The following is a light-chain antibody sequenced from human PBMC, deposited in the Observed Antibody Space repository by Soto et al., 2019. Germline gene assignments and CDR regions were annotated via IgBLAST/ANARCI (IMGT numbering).Light chain of an antibody. CDR1: SSNIGAGYD. CDR3: QSYDSSLSGNVV. J-gene: IGLJ2*01. Sequence: QSVLTQPPSVSGAPGQRVTISCTGSSSNIGAGYDVHWYQQLPGTAPKLLIYGNSNRPSGVPDRFSGSKSGTSASLAITGLQAEDEADYYCQSYDSSLSGNVVFGGGTQLPS. V-gene: IGLV1-40*01. CDR2: GNS.